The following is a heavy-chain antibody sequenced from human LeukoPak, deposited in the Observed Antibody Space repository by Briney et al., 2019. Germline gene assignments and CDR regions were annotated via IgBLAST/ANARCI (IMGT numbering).Heavy chain of an antibody. J-gene: IGHJ4*02. CDR1: VGSPSGYY. Sequence: SETLSLTCAVYVGSPSGYYWNWIRQSQGRGLKWIGEISHSGITNYNPSLKSRITISVDTSKNQFSLKLRSVTAADRAVYYCARGPRWLRTFDYWGQGTLVTVSS. V-gene: IGHV4-34*01. CDR3: ARGPRWLRTFDY. D-gene: IGHD5-12*01. CDR2: ISHSGIT.